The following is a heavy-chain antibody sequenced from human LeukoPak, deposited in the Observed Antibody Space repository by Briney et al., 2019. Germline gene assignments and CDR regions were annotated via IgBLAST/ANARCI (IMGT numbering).Heavy chain of an antibody. D-gene: IGHD1-1*01. CDR1: GFTFSNAW. V-gene: IGHV3-15*01. CDR2: IKSKTDGGTT. CDR3: TTDPRNGYYFDY. J-gene: IGHJ4*02. Sequence: SGGSLRLSCAASGFTFSNAWMSWVRQAPGKGLEWIGRIKSKTDGGTTDYAAPVKGRFTISRDDSTDTLYLQLNSLKTEDTAIYYCTTDPRNGYYFDYWGQGTLVTVCS.